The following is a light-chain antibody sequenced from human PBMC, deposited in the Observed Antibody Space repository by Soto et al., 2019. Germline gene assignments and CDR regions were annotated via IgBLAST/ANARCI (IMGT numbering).Light chain of an antibody. CDR3: MQTTQFPLT. J-gene: IGKJ4*01. Sequence: DSVMNQTPLSSPVTLGQPASISCRSIQSLVHIDGNTYLSWFQQRPGQPPRLLIYKISTLFYGVPDRFSGSGAVTDFTLRISRVEADDVGVYYCMQTTQFPLTFGVGTKVDIK. V-gene: IGKV2-24*01. CDR1: QSLVHIDGNTY. CDR2: KIS.